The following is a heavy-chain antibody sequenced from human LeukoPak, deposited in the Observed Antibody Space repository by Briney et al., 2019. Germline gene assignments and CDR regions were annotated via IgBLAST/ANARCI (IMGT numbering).Heavy chain of an antibody. J-gene: IGHJ4*02. V-gene: IGHV3-48*03. Sequence: GSLRLSCAASGFTFSSYEMNWVRQAPGKGLEWVSYISSSGSTIYYADSVKGRFTISRDNAKNSLYLQMNSLRAADTAVYYCARDPRYCSGGSCYDDYWGQGTLVTVSS. CDR2: ISSSGSTI. CDR1: GFTFSSYE. CDR3: ARDPRYCSGGSCYDDY. D-gene: IGHD2-15*01.